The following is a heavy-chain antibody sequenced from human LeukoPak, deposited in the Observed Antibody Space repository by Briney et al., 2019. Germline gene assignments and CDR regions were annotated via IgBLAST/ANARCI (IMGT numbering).Heavy chain of an antibody. Sequence: PGGSLRLSCTASGFSFSRYSVNWVRQAPGKGLEWVSYIGSINDRTMHYADSVRGRFTISRDHAKNSLYLQMNSLRAEDTAVYYCAIPPLSGTGSSRPLAGVDVWGQGTMVTVSS. J-gene: IGHJ6*02. D-gene: IGHD3-10*01. V-gene: IGHV3-48*04. CDR1: GFSFSRYS. CDR2: IGSINDRTM. CDR3: AIPPLSGTGSSRPLAGVDV.